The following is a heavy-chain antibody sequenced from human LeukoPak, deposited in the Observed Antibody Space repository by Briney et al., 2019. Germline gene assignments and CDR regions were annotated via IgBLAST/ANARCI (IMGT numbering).Heavy chain of an antibody. CDR3: GTVFDH. CDR2: IDIDGTGT. CDR1: GFAFTNYW. Sequence: GGSLRLSCAASGFAFTNYWMHWVRQAPGKGLVWVSRIDIDGTGTSYADSVKGRFTISRDNAKNTVSLQMNSLKAEDTAVYYCGTVFDHWGPGILVTVSS. V-gene: IGHV3-74*01. J-gene: IGHJ4*02.